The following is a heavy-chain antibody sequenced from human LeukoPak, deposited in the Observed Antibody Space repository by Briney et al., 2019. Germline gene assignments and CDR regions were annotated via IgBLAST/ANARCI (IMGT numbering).Heavy chain of an antibody. V-gene: IGHV3-48*04. CDR3: ARDVNGYFDY. CDR1: GFTFRSYW. CDR2: IGSSGSII. Sequence: PGGSLRLSCAASGFTFRSYWMHWVRQAPGKGLEWVSYIGSSGSIIYYADSVKGRFTISRDNAKNSLYLQMNSLRAEDTAVYYCARDVNGYFDYWGQGTLVTVSS. J-gene: IGHJ4*02.